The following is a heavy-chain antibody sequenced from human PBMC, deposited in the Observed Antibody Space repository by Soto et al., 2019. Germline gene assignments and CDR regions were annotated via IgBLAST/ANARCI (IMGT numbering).Heavy chain of an antibody. J-gene: IGHJ4*02. CDR1: GFTFSSYA. Sequence: GGSLRLSCAASGFTFSSYAMSWVRPAPGEGLEWVSAISGSGGSTYYADSVKGRFTISRDNSKNTLYLQMNSLRAEDTAVYYCAKDLDRRPTIFDYWGQGTLVTASS. CDR2: ISGSGGST. V-gene: IGHV3-23*01. CDR3: AKDLDRRPTIFDY.